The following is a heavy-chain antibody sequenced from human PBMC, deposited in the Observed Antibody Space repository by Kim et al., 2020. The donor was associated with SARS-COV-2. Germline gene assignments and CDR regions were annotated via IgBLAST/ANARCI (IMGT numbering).Heavy chain of an antibody. CDR1: GFTFSSYS. CDR3: ARPGGRSYYYYGMDV. J-gene: IGHJ6*02. CDR2: ISSSSSYI. V-gene: IGHV3-21*01. D-gene: IGHD3-10*01. Sequence: GGSLRLSCAASGFTFSSYSMNWVRQAPGKGLEWVSSISSSSSYIYYADSVKGRFTISRDNAKNSLYLQMNSLRAEDTAVYYCARPGGRSYYYYGMDVWGQGTTVTVSS.